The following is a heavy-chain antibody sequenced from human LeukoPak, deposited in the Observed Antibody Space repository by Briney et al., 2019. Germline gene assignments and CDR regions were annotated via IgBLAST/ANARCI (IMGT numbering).Heavy chain of an antibody. CDR2: INRNSDKV. CDR1: GFTFSSYW. Sequence: GGSLRLSCAASGFTFSSYWMSWVRQAPGKGLEWVSGINRNSDKVGYADSVKGRFTISRDNARNVLYLQMNSLRLEDTAMYYCTKDRYCPSTNCPVDYWGQGTLVTVSS. J-gene: IGHJ4*02. D-gene: IGHD2-2*01. V-gene: IGHV3-9*01. CDR3: TKDRYCPSTNCPVDY.